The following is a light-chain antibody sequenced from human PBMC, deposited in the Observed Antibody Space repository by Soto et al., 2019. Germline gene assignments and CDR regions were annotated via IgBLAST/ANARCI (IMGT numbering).Light chain of an antibody. CDR1: QSVGSGY. V-gene: IGKV3-20*01. Sequence: EIVLTQSPGTLSLSPGERATLSCRASQSVGSGYFAWYQQKPDQAPRLLIYGTSSRATDIPNRFSGSASGTDFTLPISRLEPEDFAVYYCQQYASSPFTFGPGTKVDIK. J-gene: IGKJ3*01. CDR3: QQYASSPFT. CDR2: GTS.